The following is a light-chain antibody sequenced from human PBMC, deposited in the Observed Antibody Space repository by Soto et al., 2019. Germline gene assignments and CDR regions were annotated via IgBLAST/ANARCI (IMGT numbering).Light chain of an antibody. Sequence: EFVLTQSPGTLSSSPGERATLSCRASQTVCNNYLAWYQQKPGQAPRLLIYDASIRATGIPDRFSDGGSGTDFTLTISRLQPEDVAVYYCQQFCSSPLTFGGGTKVEIK. V-gene: IGKV3-20*01. J-gene: IGKJ4*01. CDR3: QQFCSSPLT. CDR1: QTVCNNY. CDR2: DAS.